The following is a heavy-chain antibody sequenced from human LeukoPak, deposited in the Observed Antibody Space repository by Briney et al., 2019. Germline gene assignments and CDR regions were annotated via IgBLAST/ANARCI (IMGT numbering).Heavy chain of an antibody. J-gene: IGHJ4*02. CDR3: ARSGTASVEGFDY. CDR2: IIPIFGTA. D-gene: IGHD1/OR15-1a*01. Sequence: GASVKVSCKASGGTFSSYAISWVRQAPGEGLEWMGGIIPIFGTANYAQKFQGRVTITTDESTSTAYMELSSLRSEDTAVYYCARSGTASVEGFDYWGQGTLVTVSS. V-gene: IGHV1-69*05. CDR1: GGTFSSYA.